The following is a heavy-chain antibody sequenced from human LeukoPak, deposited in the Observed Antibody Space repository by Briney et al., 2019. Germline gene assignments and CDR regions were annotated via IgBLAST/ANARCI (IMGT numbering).Heavy chain of an antibody. CDR3: ARDGGYCSSTSCYYDGMDV. V-gene: IGHV3-66*01. J-gene: IGHJ6*02. CDR2: IYSGGST. Sequence: GGSLRLSCAASGFIVSSSYMNWVRQTPGKGLEWVSVIYSGGSTYYADSVKGRFIISRDNSKNTLYLQMNSLRAEDTAVYYCARDGGYCSSTSCYYDGMDVWGQGTTVTVSS. D-gene: IGHD2-2*01. CDR1: GFIVSSSY.